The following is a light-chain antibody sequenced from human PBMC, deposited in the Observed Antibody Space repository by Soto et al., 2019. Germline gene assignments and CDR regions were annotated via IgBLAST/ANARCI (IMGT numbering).Light chain of an antibody. CDR3: QQYGSSGT. CDR2: GAS. CDR1: QSVSNNY. J-gene: IGKJ1*01. Sequence: IVLTRSPGPLSLSPEERATLSFRASQSVSNNYLAWYQQKPGQAPRLLIYGASNRATGIPDRFSGSGSGTVFTLTISRLEPEDFAVYYCQQYGSSGTFGQGTKVDIK. V-gene: IGKV3-20*01.